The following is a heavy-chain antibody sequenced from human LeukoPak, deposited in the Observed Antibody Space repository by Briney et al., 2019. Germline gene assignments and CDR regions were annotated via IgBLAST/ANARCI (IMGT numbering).Heavy chain of an antibody. CDR2: ISSSSSTI. J-gene: IGHJ4*02. V-gene: IGHV3-48*02. D-gene: IGHD2-2*01. CDR1: GFTFSSYS. CDR3: ARYCISTSCYASYDY. Sequence: PGGSLRLSCAASGFTFSSYSMNWVRQAPGKGLEWVSYISSSSSTIYYADSVKGRFTISRDNAKNSLYLQMNSLRDEDTAVYYCARYCISTSCYASYDYWGQGTLVTLSS.